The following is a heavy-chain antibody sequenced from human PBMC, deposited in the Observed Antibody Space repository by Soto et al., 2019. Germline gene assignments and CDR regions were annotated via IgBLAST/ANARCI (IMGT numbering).Heavy chain of an antibody. Sequence: QLQLQESGPGLVKPSETLSLTCTVSGGSISSSGYYWCWIRQPPGTGLEWIGSIYYSGRTYYNPSLKSRVTISVDTSKNQFAMKLSSVTAADTAVYYCARQNYDFWSGDYWGQGTLVTVSS. V-gene: IGHV4-39*01. D-gene: IGHD3-3*01. CDR3: ARQNYDFWSGDY. CDR1: GGSISSSGYY. CDR2: IYYSGRT. J-gene: IGHJ4*02.